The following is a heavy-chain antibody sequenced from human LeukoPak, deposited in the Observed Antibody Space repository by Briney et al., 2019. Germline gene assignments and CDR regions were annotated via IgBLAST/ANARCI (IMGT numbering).Heavy chain of an antibody. D-gene: IGHD1-26*01. J-gene: IGHJ6*02. CDR3: ARATTAAGMDV. V-gene: IGHV3-66*01. Sequence: PGGSLRLSCAASGFTVSSNYMSWVRQAPGKGLEWVSVIYSGGSTYYADSVKGRFTISRDNSTNTLYLQMNSLRAEDTAVYYCARATTAAGMDVWGQGTTVTVSS. CDR2: IYSGGST. CDR1: GFTVSSNY.